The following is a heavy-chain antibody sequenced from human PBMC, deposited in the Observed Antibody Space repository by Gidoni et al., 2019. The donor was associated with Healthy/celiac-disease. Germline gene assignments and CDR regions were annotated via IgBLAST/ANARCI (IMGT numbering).Heavy chain of an antibody. Sequence: QVQLVQSGAEVKKPGASVKVSCKASGYTFPSYDMHWVRQAPGQGLEWMGIINPSGGSTSYAQKFQGRVTMTRDTSTSTVYMELSSLRSEDTAVYYCARDCGGDCYYYYGMDVWGQGTTVTVSS. CDR1: GYTFPSYD. D-gene: IGHD2-21*02. J-gene: IGHJ6*02. V-gene: IGHV1-46*01. CDR3: ARDCGGDCYYYYGMDV. CDR2: INPSGGST.